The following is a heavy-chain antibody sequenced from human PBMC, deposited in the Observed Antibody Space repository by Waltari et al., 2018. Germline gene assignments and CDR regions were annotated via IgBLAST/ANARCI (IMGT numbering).Heavy chain of an antibody. D-gene: IGHD3-10*01. CDR2: IYHSGST. CDR3: ARDPPGWFDP. V-gene: IGHV4-38-2*02. J-gene: IGHJ5*02. CDR1: GYSISSGYY. Sequence: QVQLQESGPGLVKPSETLSLTCTVSGYSISSGYYWGWIRQPPGKGLEWIGIIYHSGSTYYNPSLKSRVTISVDTSKNQFSLKLSSVTAADTAVYYCARDPPGWFDPWGQGTLVTVSS.